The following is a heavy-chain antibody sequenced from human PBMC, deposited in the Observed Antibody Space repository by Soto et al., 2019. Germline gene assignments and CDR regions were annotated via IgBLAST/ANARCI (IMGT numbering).Heavy chain of an antibody. V-gene: IGHV1-69*01. Sequence: QVQLVQSGAEVKKPGSSVKVSCKASGGTFSSYAISWVRQAPGPGLEWMGGIIPIFGTANYAQKFQGRVTITADESTSTAYIELGRVRSEDTAVYYCARVPISLFRRNQALYYYGMDVWGQGTTVTVSS. CDR3: ARVPISLFRRNQALYYYGMDV. J-gene: IGHJ6*02. CDR2: IIPIFGTA. CDR1: GGTFSSYA. D-gene: IGHD1-1*01.